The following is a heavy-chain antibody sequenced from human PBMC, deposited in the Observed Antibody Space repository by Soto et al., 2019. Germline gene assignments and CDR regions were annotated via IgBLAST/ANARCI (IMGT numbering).Heavy chain of an antibody. Sequence: QVQLQESGPGLVKPSQTLSLTCTVSGGSISSGGYYWSWIRQHPGKGLEWMGYIYYSGSTYYNPSLKGRVTISVDTSKNQFSLKLSSVTAADTAVYYCARGRSSTSPYPIGYWGQGTLVTVSS. D-gene: IGHD2-2*01. V-gene: IGHV4-31*03. J-gene: IGHJ4*02. CDR1: GGSISSGGYY. CDR2: IYYSGST. CDR3: ARGRSSTSPYPIGY.